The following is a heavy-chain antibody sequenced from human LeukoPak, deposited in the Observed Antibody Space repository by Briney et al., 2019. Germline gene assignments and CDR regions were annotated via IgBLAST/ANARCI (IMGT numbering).Heavy chain of an antibody. Sequence: ASVKVSCKASGYTFTGYYMHWVRQASGQGLEWMGWINPNSGGTNYAQKFQGRVTMTRDTSISTAYMELSRLRSDDTAVYYCARDRVGLRLGELSLIFDYWGQGTLVTVSS. CDR3: ARDRVGLRLGELSLIFDY. V-gene: IGHV1-2*02. CDR2: INPNSGGT. D-gene: IGHD3-16*02. J-gene: IGHJ4*02. CDR1: GYTFTGYY.